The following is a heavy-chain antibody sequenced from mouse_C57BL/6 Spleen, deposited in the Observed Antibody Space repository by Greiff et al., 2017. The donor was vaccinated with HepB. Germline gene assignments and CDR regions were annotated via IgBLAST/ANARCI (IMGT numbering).Heavy chain of an antibody. Sequence: EVQLVESGPGLVKPSQSLSLTCSVTGYSITSGYYWNWIRQFPGNKLEWMGYISYDGSNNYNPSLKNRISITRDTSKNQFFLKLNSVTTEDTATYYCARRDYYGSSYFDYWGQGTTLTVSS. D-gene: IGHD1-1*01. CDR2: ISYDGSN. V-gene: IGHV3-6*01. J-gene: IGHJ2*01. CDR1: GYSITSGYY. CDR3: ARRDYYGSSYFDY.